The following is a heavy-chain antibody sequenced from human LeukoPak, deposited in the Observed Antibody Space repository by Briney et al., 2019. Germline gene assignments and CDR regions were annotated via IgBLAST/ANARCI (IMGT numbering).Heavy chain of an antibody. Sequence: PSETLSLTCTVSDDSLTMYYWTWIRQPPGKGLEWIGYVYHTGSTKFNPSLNGRVSISRDTSNNFFSLTLRSVTAADTAVYFCARGRVSSSTWYSTYYYFFYMDFWGKGTTVTVSS. D-gene: IGHD4-11*01. CDR1: DDSLTMYY. V-gene: IGHV4-59*01. CDR3: ARGRVSSSTWYSTYYYFFYMDF. CDR2: VYHTGST. J-gene: IGHJ6*03.